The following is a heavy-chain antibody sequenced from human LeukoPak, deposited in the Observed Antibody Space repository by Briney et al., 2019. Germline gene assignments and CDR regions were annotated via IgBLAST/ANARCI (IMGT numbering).Heavy chain of an antibody. D-gene: IGHD5-24*01. CDR3: ARTMRDGYNLRCFDY. CDR1: GGSISSSSYY. Sequence: SETLSLTCTVSGGSISSSSYYWGWIRQPAGKGLEWIGRIYTSGSTNYNPSLKSRVTISVDTSKNQFSLKLSSVTAADTAVYYCARTMRDGYNLRCFDYWGQGTLVTVSS. J-gene: IGHJ4*02. V-gene: IGHV4-61*02. CDR2: IYTSGST.